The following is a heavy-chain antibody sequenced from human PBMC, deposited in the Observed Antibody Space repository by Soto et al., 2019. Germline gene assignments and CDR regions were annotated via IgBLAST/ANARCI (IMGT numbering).Heavy chain of an antibody. CDR3: ARVVILVPTASTHYYYHVDV. V-gene: IGHV1-69*01. CDR1: GGTFSNYA. Sequence: QVQLVPSGAEVRKPGSSVTVSCKASGGTFSNYAISWVRQAPGQGLEWMGGIIPIVGTGSYAQKFQGRVTITADEPTTIAYMELSSLRFEDTAVYYCARVVILVPTASTHYYYHVDVWGPGTTVTVSS. J-gene: IGHJ6*02. CDR2: IIPIVGTG. D-gene: IGHD2-2*01.